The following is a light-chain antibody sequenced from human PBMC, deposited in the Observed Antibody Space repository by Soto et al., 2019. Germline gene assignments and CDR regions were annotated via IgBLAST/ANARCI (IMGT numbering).Light chain of an antibody. CDR2: EVS. CDR1: SSDVGSYNL. CDR3: CSYASSNVWV. V-gene: IGLV2-23*02. J-gene: IGLJ3*02. Sequence: QSALTQPASVSGSPVQSITISCTGTSSDVGSYNLVSWYQQHPGKAPKLMIYEVSKWPSGVSNRFSGSKSGNTASLTISGLQAEDEADYYCCSYASSNVWVFGGGTKLTVL.